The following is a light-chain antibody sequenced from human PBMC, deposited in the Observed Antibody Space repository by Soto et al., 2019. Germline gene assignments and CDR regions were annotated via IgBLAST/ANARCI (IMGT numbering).Light chain of an antibody. CDR1: QSISSW. CDR2: DAS. J-gene: IGKJ3*01. Sequence: IQMTQSPSTLSASVGDRVTVTCRASQSISSWLAWYQQKPGKAPKLLIYDASSLESGVPSRFSGSGSGTEFTLTISSLQPGDFATYYCQQYHSYSPFTFGPGTKVDIK. CDR3: QQYHSYSPFT. V-gene: IGKV1-5*01.